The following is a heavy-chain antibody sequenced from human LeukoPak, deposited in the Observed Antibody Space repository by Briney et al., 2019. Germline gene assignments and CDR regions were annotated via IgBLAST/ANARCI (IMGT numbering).Heavy chain of an antibody. Sequence: ASVKVSCTASGGTFSRYAMSWVRQAPGQGLEWMGGIIPIFGTASFAQKFQGRVTITADESTGTAYMELSSLRSEDTAVYYCAKKGAVWGSYLTDYMDVWGKGTTVTISS. D-gene: IGHD3-16*02. CDR2: IIPIFGTA. J-gene: IGHJ6*03. CDR3: AKKGAVWGSYLTDYMDV. CDR1: GGTFSRYA. V-gene: IGHV1-69*13.